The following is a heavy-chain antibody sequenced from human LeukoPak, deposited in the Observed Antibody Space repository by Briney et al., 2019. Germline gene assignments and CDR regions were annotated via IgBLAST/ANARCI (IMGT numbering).Heavy chain of an antibody. CDR1: GXTFPTNP. CDR3: ARGGGGVVVKYNWFDP. J-gene: IGHJ5*02. Sequence: AGVSLRLSCAASGXTFPTNPMHWVRQAPGKGLEWVAVVSHVGSIQNYADSVRGRFTISRDNSKNTVYLQMNSLRTEDTAVYFCARGGGGVVVKYNWFDPWGQGTLVTVSS. V-gene: IGHV3-30-3*01. CDR2: VSHVGSIQ. D-gene: IGHD2-21*01.